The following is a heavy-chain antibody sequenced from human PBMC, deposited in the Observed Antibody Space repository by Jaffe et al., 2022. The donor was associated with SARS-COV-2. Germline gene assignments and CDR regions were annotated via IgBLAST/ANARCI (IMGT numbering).Heavy chain of an antibody. D-gene: IGHD3-22*01. CDR2: IDPKTGGT. CDR3: ATYFDSSASSDGGDYLDS. V-gene: IGHV1-2*02. J-gene: IGHJ4*02. CDR1: GYTFTDYS. Sequence: QVHLVQSGAEVKKPGASLILSCKASGYTFTDYSMHWVRQAPGQGLEWMGWIDPKTGGTNYAQKFQGRVTMTRDTSITTAYMELNRLRSNDTAVYFCATYFDSSASSDGGDYLDSWGQGTLVTVSS.